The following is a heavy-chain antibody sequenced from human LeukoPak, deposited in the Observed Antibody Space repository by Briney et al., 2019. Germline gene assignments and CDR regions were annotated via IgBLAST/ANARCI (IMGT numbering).Heavy chain of an antibody. J-gene: IGHJ4*02. D-gene: IGHD3/OR15-3a*01. CDR3: ARDSNAGAGPHKGLFDY. V-gene: IGHV3-7*01. Sequence: PGGSLRLSCAASGFTFSSFWMSWVRQAPGKGLEWVANINQDGSDKYYVDSVKGRFTISRDNAKNSLYLQMNSLRAEDTAVYYCARDSNAGAGPHKGLFDYLGQGTLVTVSS. CDR2: INQDGSDK. CDR1: GFTFSSFW.